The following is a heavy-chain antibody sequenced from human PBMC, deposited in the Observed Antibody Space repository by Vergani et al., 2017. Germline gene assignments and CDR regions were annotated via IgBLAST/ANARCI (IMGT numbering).Heavy chain of an antibody. V-gene: IGHV1-69*01. D-gene: IGHD5-18*01. Sequence: QVQLVQSGAEVKKPGSSVKVSCKASGGTFSSYAISWVRQAPAQGLELMGGIIPIFGTANYAQKFQGRVTITADESTSTAYMELSSLRSEDTAVYYCARGAFKEDTASMFEYYYYYYMDVWGKGTTVTVSS. J-gene: IGHJ6*03. CDR1: GGTFSSYA. CDR3: ARGAFKEDTASMFEYYYYYYMDV. CDR2: IIPIFGTA.